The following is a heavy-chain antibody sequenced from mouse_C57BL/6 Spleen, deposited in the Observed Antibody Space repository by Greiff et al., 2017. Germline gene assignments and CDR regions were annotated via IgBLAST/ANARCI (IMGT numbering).Heavy chain of an antibody. D-gene: IGHD2-14*01. Sequence: VKLQQPGAELVKPGASVKLSCKASGYTFTSYWMQWVKQRPGQGLEWIGEIDPSDSYTNYNQKFKGKATLTVDTSSSTAYMQLSSLTSEDSAVYYCAGYRNFDYWGQGTTLTVSS. CDR1: GYTFTSYW. V-gene: IGHV1-50*01. CDR2: IDPSDSYT. J-gene: IGHJ2*01. CDR3: AGYRNFDY.